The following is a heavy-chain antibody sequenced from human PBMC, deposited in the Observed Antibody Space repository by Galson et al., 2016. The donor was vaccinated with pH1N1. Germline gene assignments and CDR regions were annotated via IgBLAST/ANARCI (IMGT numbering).Heavy chain of an antibody. D-gene: IGHD4-11*01. CDR3: ARVKNPNSNWNNWFDP. CDR1: GDSLTNHW. CDR2: IYPGDSDT. Sequence: QSGAEVKKPGESLKISCQGSGDSLTNHWIAWVRQMSGKGLEWMGIIYPGDSDTRYSPSFQGQVTISADKSINTAYLQWNSLKASDTAIYYCARVKNPNSNWNNWFDPWGQGTLVTVSS. V-gene: IGHV5-51*03. J-gene: IGHJ5*02.